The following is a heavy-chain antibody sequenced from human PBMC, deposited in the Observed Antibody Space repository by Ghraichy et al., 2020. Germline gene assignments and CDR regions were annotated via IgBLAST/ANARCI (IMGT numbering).Heavy chain of an antibody. CDR1: GGSISTYY. J-gene: IGHJ4*02. Sequence: SETLSLTCTVSGGSISTYYWSWIRQPPGKGLEWIGYIYYSGSTDYNPSLKSRVTISVDTSKNQFSLKLSSVTAADTAMYYCARTQGLDFEYWGQGTLVTVSS. V-gene: IGHV4-59*08. CDR3: ARTQGLDFEY. CDR2: IYYSGST.